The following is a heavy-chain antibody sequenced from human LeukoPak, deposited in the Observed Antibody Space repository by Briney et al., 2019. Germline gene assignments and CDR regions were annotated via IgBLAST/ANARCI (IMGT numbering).Heavy chain of an antibody. CDR1: GTSISSSS. V-gene: IGHV4-59*01. J-gene: IGHJ5*02. Sequence: ASETLSLACSVSGTSISSSSWTWIRQPPGKGLEWIGYVFYGGSVNSNPSLKSRVTISLDTSKNQVSLKLTSVTPADTAVYYCARRGGQKYNYFDPWGQGTPVTVSS. D-gene: IGHD2-15*01. CDR3: ARRGGQKYNYFDP. CDR2: VFYGGSV.